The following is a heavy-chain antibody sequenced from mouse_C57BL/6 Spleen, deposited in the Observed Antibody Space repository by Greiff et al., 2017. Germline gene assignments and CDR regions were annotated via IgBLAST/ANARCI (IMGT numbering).Heavy chain of an antibody. D-gene: IGHD2-13*01. CDR1: GYTFTSYW. J-gene: IGHJ2*01. V-gene: IGHV1-72*01. CDR2: IDPNSGGT. CDR3: ARWDYNYFDY. Sequence: QVQLQQPGAELVKPGASVKMSCKASGYTFTSYWITWVKQRPGQGLEWIGRIDPNSGGTKYNEKFKSKATLTVDKPSSTAYMQLSSLTSEDSAVYYCARWDYNYFDYWGQGTTLTVSS.